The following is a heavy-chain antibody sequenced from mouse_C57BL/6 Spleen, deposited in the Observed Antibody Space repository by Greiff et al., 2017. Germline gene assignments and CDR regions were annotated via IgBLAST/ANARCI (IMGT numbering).Heavy chain of an antibody. D-gene: IGHD1-1*01. J-gene: IGHJ4*01. CDR2: IYPGSGST. Sequence: QVQLQQPGAELVKPGASVKMSCKASGYTFTSYWITWVKQRPGQGLEWIGDIYPGSGSTNYNEKLKSKATLTVDTSSSTAYMQLSSLTSEDSAVFYCARPYYYGSSYGAMDYWGQGTSVTVSS. V-gene: IGHV1-55*01. CDR1: GYTFTSYW. CDR3: ARPYYYGSSYGAMDY.